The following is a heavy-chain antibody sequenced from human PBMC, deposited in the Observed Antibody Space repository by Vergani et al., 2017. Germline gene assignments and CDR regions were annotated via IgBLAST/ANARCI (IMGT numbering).Heavy chain of an antibody. D-gene: IGHD4-11*01. J-gene: IGHJ4*02. V-gene: IGHV3-21*01. CDR2: ISSSSSYI. CDR3: ASMTTVTTIDY. CDR1: GFTFSSYS. Sequence: EVQLVESGGGLVKPGGSLRLSCAASGFTFSSYSMNWVRQAPGKGLEWVSSISSSSSYIYYADSVKGRFTISRDNAKNSLYLQMNSLRAEDTAVYYWASMTTVTTIDYWGQGTLVTVSS.